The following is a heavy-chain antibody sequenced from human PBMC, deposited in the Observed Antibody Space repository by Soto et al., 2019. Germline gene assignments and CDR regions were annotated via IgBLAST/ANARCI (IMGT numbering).Heavy chain of an antibody. CDR1: GGTFSSYA. CDR3: ARHVPAAGYYYGMDV. CDR2: IIPIFGTA. Sequence: QVQLVQSGAEVKKPGSSVKVSCKASGGTFSSYASSWVRQAPGQRLEWMGGIIPIFGTANYAQKFQGRVTITADESTSTAYMELSSLRSEDTAVYYCARHVPAAGYYYGMDVWGQGTTVTVS. J-gene: IGHJ6*02. D-gene: IGHD2-2*01. V-gene: IGHV1-69*12.